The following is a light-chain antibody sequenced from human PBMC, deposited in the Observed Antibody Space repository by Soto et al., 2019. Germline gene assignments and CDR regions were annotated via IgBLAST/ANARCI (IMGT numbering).Light chain of an antibody. J-gene: IGLJ3*02. Sequence: QSVLTQPPSVSGAPGQRVTISCSGSRSNIGAGYHVHWYQHLPGTAPKLLISGNTNRPSGVPDRFSVSKSGTSASLAITGLQAEDEADYYCQSYDSSLSSDVFGGGTKLTVL. CDR1: RSNIGAGYH. V-gene: IGLV1-40*01. CDR3: QSYDSSLSSDV. CDR2: GNT.